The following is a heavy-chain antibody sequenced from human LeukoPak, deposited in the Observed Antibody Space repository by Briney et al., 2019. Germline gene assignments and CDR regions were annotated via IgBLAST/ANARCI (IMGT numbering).Heavy chain of an antibody. V-gene: IGHV3-30*02. Sequence: GGSLRLSCAASGFTFSSYGMHWVRQAPGKGLEWVAFIRYDGSNKYYADSVKGRFTISRDNSENTLYLQMNSLRAEDTAVYYCAKIARQLIYYFDYWGQGTLVTVSS. J-gene: IGHJ4*02. CDR1: GFTFSSYG. D-gene: IGHD2-21*01. CDR3: AKIARQLIYYFDY. CDR2: IRYDGSNK.